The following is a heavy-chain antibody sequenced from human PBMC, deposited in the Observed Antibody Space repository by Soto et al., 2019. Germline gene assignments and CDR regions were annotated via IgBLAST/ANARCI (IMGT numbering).Heavy chain of an antibody. CDR1: GFSFSDYF. J-gene: IGHJ6*02. CDR3: ARDYKLRARPYYYYGMDV. CDR2: INPSGDSR. D-gene: IGHD6-6*01. Sequence: ASVKVSCKASGFSFSDYFMHWVRQAPGQGLEWMGIINPSGDSRNYAQKFQGRVTMTRDTSISTAYMELSRLRSDDTAVYYCARDYKLRARPYYYYGMDVWGQGTTVTV. V-gene: IGHV1-46*01.